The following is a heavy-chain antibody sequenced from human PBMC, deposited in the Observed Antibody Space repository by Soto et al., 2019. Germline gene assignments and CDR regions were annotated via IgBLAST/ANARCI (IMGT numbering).Heavy chain of an antibody. CDR2: IYWDDDK. CDR1: GFSLSTSGVG. CDR3: AHTSQYVTPNY. Sequence: QITLKESGPTLVKPTQTLTLTCTFSGFSLSTSGVGVGWIRQPPGKALEWLALIYWDDDKRYSPSLKSRLTITQDTSKNQVVLSMTNMDPVDTATYFCAHTSQYVTPNYWGQGTLVTVSS. D-gene: IGHD3-16*01. V-gene: IGHV2-5*02. J-gene: IGHJ4*02.